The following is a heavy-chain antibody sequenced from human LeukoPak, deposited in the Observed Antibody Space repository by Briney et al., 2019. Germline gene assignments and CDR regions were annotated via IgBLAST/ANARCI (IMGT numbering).Heavy chain of an antibody. Sequence: PGGSLRLSCVASGFTFDDSGLSWVRQVPGRGLEWVARISWNGANTGYADSVKGRFTISRDNAGNSLFLQMNSLTADDTALYYCARDHCSSTTCYFEDWGQGTLVTVSS. CDR1: GFTFDDSG. CDR3: ARDHCSSTTCYFED. V-gene: IGHV3-20*04. CDR2: ISWNGANT. D-gene: IGHD2-2*01. J-gene: IGHJ4*02.